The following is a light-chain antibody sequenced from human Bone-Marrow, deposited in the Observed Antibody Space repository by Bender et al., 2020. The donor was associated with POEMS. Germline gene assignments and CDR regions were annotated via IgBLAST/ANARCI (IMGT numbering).Light chain of an antibody. Sequence: QSALTQPASVSGSPGQTITISCTGTSSDVGTYDLVSWYQQHPGKAPKLLIYEVSKRPSGISNRVSGSKSGNTASLTISGLQAEDEADYYCCSYTIRSELVFGGGTTLAVL. J-gene: IGLJ3*02. CDR1: SSDVGTYDL. V-gene: IGLV2-23*02. CDR2: EVS. CDR3: CSYTIRSELV.